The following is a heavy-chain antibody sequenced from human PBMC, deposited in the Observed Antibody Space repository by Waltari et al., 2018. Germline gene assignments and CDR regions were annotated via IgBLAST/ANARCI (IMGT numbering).Heavy chain of an antibody. V-gene: IGHV3-30*18. D-gene: IGHD3-3*01. CDR1: ESSFTSYG. Sequence: QVQLVESGGGVVRPGRSLTLSCAASESSFTSYGMPWVRQAPGKGREWVASISVDGSNKYYADSVRGRFTIARDKSKNTWYLEMTSLRVEDTTVYYCAKERQYYDFWSGYYGLDVWGQGTTVTVSS. CDR2: ISVDGSNK. CDR3: AKERQYYDFWSGYYGLDV. J-gene: IGHJ6*02.